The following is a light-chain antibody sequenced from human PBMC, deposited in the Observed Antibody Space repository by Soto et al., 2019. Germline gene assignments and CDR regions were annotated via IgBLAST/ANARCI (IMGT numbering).Light chain of an antibody. J-gene: IGKJ3*01. CDR2: DAS. V-gene: IGKV1-33*01. Sequence: DIQMTQSPPSLSASVGDRVTITCQASQDISNYLNWYQQKPGKAPKLLIYDASNLETGVPSRFSGSGSGTDFTFTISSLQPEDIATYYCQQYDNLPSFTFGPGTKVDIK. CDR3: QQYDNLPSFT. CDR1: QDISNY.